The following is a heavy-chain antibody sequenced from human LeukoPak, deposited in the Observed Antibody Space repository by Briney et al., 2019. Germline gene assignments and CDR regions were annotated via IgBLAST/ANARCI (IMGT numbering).Heavy chain of an antibody. J-gene: IGHJ3*02. V-gene: IGHV3-53*01. CDR1: GFTVSSNY. D-gene: IGHD3-3*01. CDR2: IYSGGST. Sequence: GGSLRLSCAASGFTVSSNYMSWVRQAPGKGLEWVSVIYSGGSTYYADSVKGRFTISRDNSKNTLYLQMNSLRAEDTAVYYCAKDLRAITIFGVDPYAFDIWGQGTMVTVSS. CDR3: AKDLRAITIFGVDPYAFDI.